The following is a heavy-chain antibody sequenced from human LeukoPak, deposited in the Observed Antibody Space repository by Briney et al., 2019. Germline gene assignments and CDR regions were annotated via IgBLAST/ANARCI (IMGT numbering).Heavy chain of an antibody. Sequence: SETLSLTCTVSGGSISSTSYYWGWIRQPPGKSLEWIGSMYYSGSTYYNPSLKGRVTMSVDTSKNQFSLKLSSVTAADTAVFYCARLLVGYCCGHNCYYFDYWGQGTLVTVSS. CDR2: MYYSGST. CDR3: ARLLVGYCCGHNCYYFDY. V-gene: IGHV4-39*01. J-gene: IGHJ4*02. CDR1: GGSISSTSYY. D-gene: IGHD2-15*01.